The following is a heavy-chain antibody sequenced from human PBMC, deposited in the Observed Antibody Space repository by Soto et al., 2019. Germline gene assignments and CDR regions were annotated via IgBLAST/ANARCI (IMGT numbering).Heavy chain of an antibody. Sequence: EVQLVESGGGLVKPGRSLRLSCAASGFTFSSYSMNWVRQAPGKGLEWVSSISSSSSYIYYADSVKGRFTISRDNAKNSLYLQINRLRDEDTAVYYCASDSSPAIAGIAVSGSGFDYWGQGTLVTVSS. CDR1: GFTFSSYS. D-gene: IGHD6-19*01. V-gene: IGHV3-21*01. CDR2: ISSSSSYI. J-gene: IGHJ4*02. CDR3: ASDSSPAIAGIAVSGSGFDY.